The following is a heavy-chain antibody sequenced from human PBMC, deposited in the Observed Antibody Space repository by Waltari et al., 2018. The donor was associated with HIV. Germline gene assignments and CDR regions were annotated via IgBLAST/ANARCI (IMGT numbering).Heavy chain of an antibody. CDR3: TSTGGGITDY. CDR1: GFTLPHAW. J-gene: IGHJ4*02. Sequence: EVQLVESGGGLVKPGESLRLSCAASGFTLPHAWMSWVRQAPGKGLGGVGRSKSEDDGGTTDHAAPVKGRCTISRDDSKNALYLQMNSLKTEDTALYYCTSTGGGITDYWGQGTLVTVSS. V-gene: IGHV3-15*01. D-gene: IGHD2-15*01. CDR2: SKSEDDGGTT.